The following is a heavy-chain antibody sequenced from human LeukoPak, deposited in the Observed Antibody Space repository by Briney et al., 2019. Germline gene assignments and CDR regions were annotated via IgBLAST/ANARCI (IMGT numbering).Heavy chain of an antibody. CDR3: ARLEDGEVTRPFDY. V-gene: IGHV3-21*01. J-gene: IGHJ4*02. CDR2: ISSSSSYI. Sequence: PGGSLRLSCAASGFTFSSYSMNWVRQAPGKGLEWVSSISSSSSYIYYADSVKGRFTISRDNAKNSLYLQMNSLRAEDTAVYYCARLEDGEVTRPFDYWGQGTLVTVSS. CDR1: GFTFSSYS. D-gene: IGHD4-17*01.